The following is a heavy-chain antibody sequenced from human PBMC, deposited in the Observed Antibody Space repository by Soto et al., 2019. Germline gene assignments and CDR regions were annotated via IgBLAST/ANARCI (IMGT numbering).Heavy chain of an antibody. CDR1: GGTFSSYA. D-gene: IGHD2-15*01. Sequence: QVQLVQSGAEVKKPGSSVKVSCKASGGTFSSYAISWVRQAPGQGLEWMGGIIPIFGTANYAQKFQSRVTITADKSTSTAYMELSSLRSEDTAVYYCARAPGPYCSGGSCYPFDYWGQGTLVTVSS. J-gene: IGHJ4*02. CDR2: IIPIFGTA. V-gene: IGHV1-69*06. CDR3: ARAPGPYCSGGSCYPFDY.